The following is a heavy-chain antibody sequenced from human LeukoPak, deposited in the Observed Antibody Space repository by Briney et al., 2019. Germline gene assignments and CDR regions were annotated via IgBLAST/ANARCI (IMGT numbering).Heavy chain of an antibody. CDR1: GFTFSSYA. CDR2: IYYSGST. J-gene: IGHJ4*02. CDR3: ARAVGNWSHQWGLVY. V-gene: IGHV4-59*01. Sequence: PGGSLRLSCAASGFTFSSYAMSWIRQPPGKGLEWIGYIYYSGSTNYNPSLKSRVTISVDTSKNQFSLKLSSVTAADTAVYYCARAVGNWSHQWGLVYWGQGTLVTVSS. D-gene: IGHD1-20*01.